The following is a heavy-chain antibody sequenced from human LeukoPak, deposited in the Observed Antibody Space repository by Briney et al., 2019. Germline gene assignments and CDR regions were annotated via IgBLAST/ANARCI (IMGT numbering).Heavy chain of an antibody. CDR3: VRGSQPNQNNWFDP. Sequence: PGGSLRLSCAASGFIFDNFGMTWVRQAAGKGLEWVSRISASGHSTTYADSVKGRITISRDNSKNTLFLQVHSLRDDDTAVYYCVRGSQPNQNNWFDPWGQGTLVTVSS. CDR2: ISASGHST. J-gene: IGHJ5*02. D-gene: IGHD1-14*01. CDR1: GFIFDNFG. V-gene: IGHV3-23*01.